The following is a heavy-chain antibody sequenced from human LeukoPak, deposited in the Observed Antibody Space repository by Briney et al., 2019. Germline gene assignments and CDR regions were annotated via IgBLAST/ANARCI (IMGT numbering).Heavy chain of an antibody. V-gene: IGHV3-30-3*01. CDR1: GFTFSSYT. Sequence: GGSLRLSCAASGFTFSSYTMHWVRQAPGQGLEWVAVISYDGSNKYYADSVKGRFTISGDTSKNTLYLQMNSLRAEDTAVYYCARYRCSSTSCYTHYFDYWGQGTLVTVSS. D-gene: IGHD2-2*02. CDR2: ISYDGSNK. J-gene: IGHJ4*02. CDR3: ARYRCSSTSCYTHYFDY.